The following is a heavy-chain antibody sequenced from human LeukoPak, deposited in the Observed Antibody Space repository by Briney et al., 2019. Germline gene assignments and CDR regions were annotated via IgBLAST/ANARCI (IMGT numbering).Heavy chain of an antibody. J-gene: IGHJ3*02. CDR2: ISGSGGST. Sequence: GGSLRLSCAASGFTFSSYGMSWVRQAPGKGLEWVSAISGSGGSTYYADSVKGRFTISRHNSKNTLYLQMNSLRAEDTAVYYCAKFRNRAFDIWGQGTMVTVSS. V-gene: IGHV3-23*01. CDR1: GFTFSSYG. CDR3: AKFRNRAFDI.